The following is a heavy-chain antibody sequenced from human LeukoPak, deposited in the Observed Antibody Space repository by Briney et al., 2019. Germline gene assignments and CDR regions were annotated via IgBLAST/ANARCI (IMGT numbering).Heavy chain of an antibody. D-gene: IGHD3-10*01. CDR1: GFTVRSNY. Sequence: GGSLRLSCAASGFTVRSNYMNWVRQAPGEGLEWVSVIYSGGTTYYADSVKGRFTTSRDNSKDTVYLQMNSLRADDTAVYYCARFSTMIRGMHDTFDVWGQGTVVTVSS. V-gene: IGHV3-53*01. CDR2: IYSGGTT. J-gene: IGHJ3*01. CDR3: ARFSTMIRGMHDTFDV.